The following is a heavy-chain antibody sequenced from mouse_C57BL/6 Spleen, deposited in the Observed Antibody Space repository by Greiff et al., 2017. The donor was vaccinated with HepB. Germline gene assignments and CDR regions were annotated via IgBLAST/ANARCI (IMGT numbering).Heavy chain of an antibody. V-gene: IGHV1-15*01. CDR1: GYTFTDYE. Sequence: QVQLQQSGAELVRPGASVTLSCKASGYTFTDYEMHWVKQTPVHGLEWIGAIDPETGGTAYNQKFKGKAILTADKSSSTAYMELRSLTSEDSAVYYCTWGYDRWFAYWGQGTLVTVSA. CDR3: TWGYDRWFAY. J-gene: IGHJ3*01. D-gene: IGHD2-2*01. CDR2: IDPETGGT.